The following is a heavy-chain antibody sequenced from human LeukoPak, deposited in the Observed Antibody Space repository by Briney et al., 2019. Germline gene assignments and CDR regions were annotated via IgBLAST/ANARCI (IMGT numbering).Heavy chain of an antibody. CDR2: IYSGGST. CDR1: GFTVSRNY. Sequence: GGSLRLSCAASGFTVSRNYMSWVRRAPGRGLEWVSVIYSGGSTYYADSVKGRFTISRENSKNMMYLQMNSLRAEDTAVYYCARFGGLNYRDIDCWGQGTLVTVSS. CDR3: ARFGGLNYRDIDC. D-gene: IGHD3-10*01. V-gene: IGHV3-66*01. J-gene: IGHJ4*02.